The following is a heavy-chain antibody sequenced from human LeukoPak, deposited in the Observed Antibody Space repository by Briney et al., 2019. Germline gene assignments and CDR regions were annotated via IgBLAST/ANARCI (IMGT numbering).Heavy chain of an antibody. CDR2: IKQDGSEK. CDR1: GFTFSSYW. D-gene: IGHD4-17*01. V-gene: IGHV3-7*03. CDR3: AREPYGDYFDY. Sequence: PGGSLRLSCAASGFTFSSYWMSWVRQAPGKGLEWVANIKQDGSEKYYGDSVKGRFTISRDNAKNSLCLQMNSLRAEDTAVYYCAREPYGDYFDYWGQGTLVIVSS. J-gene: IGHJ4*02.